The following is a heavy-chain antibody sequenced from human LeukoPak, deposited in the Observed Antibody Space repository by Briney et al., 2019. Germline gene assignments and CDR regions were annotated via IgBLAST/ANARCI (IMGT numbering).Heavy chain of an antibody. V-gene: IGHV4-61*08. CDR1: GGSISTGAYY. J-gene: IGHJ2*01. Sequence: PSQTLSLTCTVSGGSISTGAYYWSWIRQPPGKGLEWIGYIYYSGSTNYNPSLKSRVTISVDTSKNQFSLKLSSVTAADTAVYYCARESRYGDYWYFDLWGRGTLVTVSS. CDR2: IYYSGST. D-gene: IGHD4-17*01. CDR3: ARESRYGDYWYFDL.